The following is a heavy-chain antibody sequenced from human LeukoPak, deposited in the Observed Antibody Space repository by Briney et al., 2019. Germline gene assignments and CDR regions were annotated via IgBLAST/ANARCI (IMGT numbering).Heavy chain of an antibody. CDR3: ARLKLMVAPDY. CDR2: IYTSSNT. Sequence: GGSLRLSCAASGFTVSRSYISWVRQAPGKGLEWVSVIYTSSNTYYADSVKGRFTISRDNAKNSLYLQMNSLRAEDTALYYCARLKLMVAPDYWGQGTLVTVSS. D-gene: IGHD2-8*01. CDR1: GFTVSRSY. J-gene: IGHJ4*02. V-gene: IGHV3-53*01.